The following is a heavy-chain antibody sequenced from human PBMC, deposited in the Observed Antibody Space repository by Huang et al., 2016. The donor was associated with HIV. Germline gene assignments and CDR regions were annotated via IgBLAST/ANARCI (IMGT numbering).Heavy chain of an antibody. D-gene: IGHD6-6*01. V-gene: IGHV1-2*02. CDR2: INPKRGGT. CDR3: ARDWSFGSSTSPAD. J-gene: IGHJ4*02. Sequence: QVQLVQSGAEVKNPGASVRVSCKASGYTFTDSNIPWGRKAPGQGREWMGWINPKRGGTIYAQRFQGRITMTRDTTISTVHMDLRRIQSDDTAVYFCARDWSFGSSTSPADWGQGTLVTVSS. CDR1: GYTFTDSN.